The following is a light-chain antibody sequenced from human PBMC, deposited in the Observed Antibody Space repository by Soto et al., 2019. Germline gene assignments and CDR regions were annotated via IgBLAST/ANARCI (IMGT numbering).Light chain of an antibody. J-gene: IGKJ4*01. Sequence: EIVLTRSPGTLSLSPGERATLSCRASQSVSSYLAWYQQKPGQAPRLLIYDASNRATGIPARYSGSGSGTDVTLFIRSREPEEFCVYYCQQRSNWPLTFSGGTKVDI. V-gene: IGKV3-11*01. CDR1: QSVSSY. CDR3: QQRSNWPLT. CDR2: DAS.